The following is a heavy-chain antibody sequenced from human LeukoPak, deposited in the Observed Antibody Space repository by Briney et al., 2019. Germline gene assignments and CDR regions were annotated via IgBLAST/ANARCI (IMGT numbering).Heavy chain of an antibody. CDR2: INWIGGST. Sequence: GGSLRSSRAASGFTFDDYAMSWVRQAPGKGLEWVSGINWIGGSTGYADSVKGRFTISRDNAKNSLYLQMNSLRAEDTALYYCARDLEGYYYDSSGYYPAYWGQGTLVTVSS. V-gene: IGHV3-20*04. J-gene: IGHJ4*02. CDR3: ARDLEGYYYDSSGYYPAY. CDR1: GFTFDDYA. D-gene: IGHD3-22*01.